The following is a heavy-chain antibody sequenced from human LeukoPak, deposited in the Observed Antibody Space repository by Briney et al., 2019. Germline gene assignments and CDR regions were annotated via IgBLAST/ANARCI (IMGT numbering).Heavy chain of an antibody. D-gene: IGHD6-6*01. CDR1: GGSFSGYY. CDR3: ARGPLGGGSSSSDY. Sequence: SETLSLTCAVYGGSFSGYYWSWIRQPPGKGLEWIGEINHSGSTNYNPSLKSRVTISVDTSKNQFSLKLSSVTAADTAVYYCARGPLGGGSSSSDYWGQGTPVTVSS. V-gene: IGHV4-34*01. J-gene: IGHJ4*02. CDR2: INHSGST.